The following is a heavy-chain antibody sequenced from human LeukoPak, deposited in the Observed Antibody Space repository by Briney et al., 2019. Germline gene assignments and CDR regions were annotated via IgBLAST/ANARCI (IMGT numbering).Heavy chain of an antibody. Sequence: PGGSLRLSCAASGFTVSSNYMSWVRQAPGKGLEWVSVIYGGGSTYYADSVKGRFTISRDNSKNTLYLQMNSLRAEDTAVYYCARVGARQILEYWGQGTLGTVSS. D-gene: IGHD4-17*01. J-gene: IGHJ4*02. CDR3: ARVGARQILEY. CDR2: IYGGGST. V-gene: IGHV3-53*01. CDR1: GFTVSSNY.